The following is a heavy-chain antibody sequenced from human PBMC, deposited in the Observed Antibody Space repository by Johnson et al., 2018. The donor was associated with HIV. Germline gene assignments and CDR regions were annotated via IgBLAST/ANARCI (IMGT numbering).Heavy chain of an antibody. V-gene: IGHV3-11*04. CDR1: GFTFSDYY. J-gene: IGHJ3*02. CDR2: ISSSGSTI. D-gene: IGHD3-22*01. Sequence: VQLVESGGGLVQPGGSLILSCAASGFTFSDYYMSWIRQAPGKGLEWVSYISSSGSTIYYADSVKGRFTISRYNAKNSLSLQLNSLRAEDTAGYYCARCDESSAWGAFDSWGQGTVVTVSS. CDR3: ARCDESSAWGAFDS.